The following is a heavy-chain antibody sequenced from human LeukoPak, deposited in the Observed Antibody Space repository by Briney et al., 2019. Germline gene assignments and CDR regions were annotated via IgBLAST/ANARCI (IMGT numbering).Heavy chain of an antibody. V-gene: IGHV4-30-4*08. J-gene: IGHJ3*02. CDR1: GGSISSGGYY. CDR2: IYYSGSA. D-gene: IGHD6-13*01. Sequence: PSETLSLTCTVSGGSISSGGYYWSWIRQHPGKGLEWIGYIYYSGSAYYNPSLKSRVTISVDTSKNQFSLKLSSVTAADTAVYYCTRERIAAAGNDAFDIWGQGTMVTVSS. CDR3: TRERIAAAGNDAFDI.